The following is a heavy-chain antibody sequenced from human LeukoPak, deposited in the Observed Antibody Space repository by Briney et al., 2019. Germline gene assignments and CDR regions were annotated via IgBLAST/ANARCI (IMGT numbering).Heavy chain of an antibody. J-gene: IGHJ4*02. CDR2: ISSNGGDT. CDR1: GFTFSRYA. V-gene: IGHV3-64D*06. Sequence: PGGSLRLSCSGSGFTFSRYALDWVRQAPGKGLEYVSGISSNGGDTYYVDSVKGRFIISRDNSKNTVYLQMSSLRAEDTAVYYCVKPKVGATFDSGGEGTLVTVSS. D-gene: IGHD1-26*01. CDR3: VKPKVGATFDS.